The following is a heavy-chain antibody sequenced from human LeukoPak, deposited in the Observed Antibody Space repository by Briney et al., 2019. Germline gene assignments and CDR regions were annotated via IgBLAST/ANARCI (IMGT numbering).Heavy chain of an antibody. D-gene: IGHD3-3*01. V-gene: IGHV3-30-3*01. CDR2: ISYDGSNK. CDR1: GFTFSSYA. Sequence: GGSLRLSCAASGFTFSSYAMHWVRQAPGKGLEWVAVISYDGSNKYYADSVKGRFTISRDNSKNTLYLQMNSLRAEDTAVYYCARGGAVYYDFWSGYSHPPPFDYWGQGTLVTVSS. J-gene: IGHJ4*02. CDR3: ARGGAVYYDFWSGYSHPPPFDY.